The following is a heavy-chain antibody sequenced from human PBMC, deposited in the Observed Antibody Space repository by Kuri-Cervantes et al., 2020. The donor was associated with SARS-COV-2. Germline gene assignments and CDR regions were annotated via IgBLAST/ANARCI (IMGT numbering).Heavy chain of an antibody. D-gene: IGHD5-18*01. J-gene: IGHJ6*02. CDR1: GFTFSSYS. CDR2: ISSSSSYI. Sequence: GESLKISCAASGFTFSSYSMNWVRQAPGKGLEWVSSISSSSSYIYYADSVKGRFTISRDNAKNSLYLQMNSLRAEDTAVYYCARDVRGYSYGLPYYYYYGMDVWGQGTTVTVSS. V-gene: IGHV3-21*01. CDR3: ARDVRGYSYGLPYYYYYGMDV.